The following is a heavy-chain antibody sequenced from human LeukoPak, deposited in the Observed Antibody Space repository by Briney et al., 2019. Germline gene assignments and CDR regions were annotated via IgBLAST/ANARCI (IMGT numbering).Heavy chain of an antibody. J-gene: IGHJ6*03. CDR1: GYIFTSYW. V-gene: IGHV5-51*01. CDR2: IYPGDSDI. D-gene: IGHD1-26*01. CDR3: ARLGSGYYYYSCMDV. Sequence: GESLKISCKGSGYIFTSYWIGWVRQLPGKGLEWMGIIYPGDSDIKYSPSFQGQVTISADKSISTAYLQWSSLKASDSAMYYCARLGSGYYYYSCMDVWGKGTTVTVSS.